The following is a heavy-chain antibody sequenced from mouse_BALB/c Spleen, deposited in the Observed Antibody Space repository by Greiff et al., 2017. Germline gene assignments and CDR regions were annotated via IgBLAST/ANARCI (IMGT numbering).Heavy chain of an antibody. CDR3: ASGVSLLLPVAVAMDY. Sequence: EVKLQESGPGLVKPSQSLSLTCSVTGYSFTSGYFWNWIRQFPGNKLEWMGYISYDGSNNYNPSLKNRISITRDTSKNQFFLKLNSVTTEDTATYYCASGVSLLLPVAVAMDYWGQGTAVTVAS. CDR1: GYSFTSGYF. J-gene: IGHJ4*01. CDR2: ISYDGSN. D-gene: IGHD2-1*01. V-gene: IGHV3-6*02.